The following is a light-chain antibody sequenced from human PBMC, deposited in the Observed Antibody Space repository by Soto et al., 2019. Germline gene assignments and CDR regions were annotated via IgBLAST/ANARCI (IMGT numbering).Light chain of an antibody. CDR1: TSDVGSSNF. CDR3: SSYTTSRTWV. J-gene: IGLJ3*02. Sequence: QSALTQPASVSGSPGQSITISCTGTTSDVGSSNFVSWYQQQPGIAPKLMIYEVSNRPSGVSDRFSGSKSGNTAPLTISGLQAEDEADYYCSSYTTSRTWVFGGGTKLTVL. CDR2: EVS. V-gene: IGLV2-14*01.